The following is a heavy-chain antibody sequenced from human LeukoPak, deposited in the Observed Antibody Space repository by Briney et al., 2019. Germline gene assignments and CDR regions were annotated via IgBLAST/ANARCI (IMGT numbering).Heavy chain of an antibody. V-gene: IGHV4-39*01. J-gene: IGHJ3*01. CDR2: IYYDGST. CDR1: GGSIRSGNYY. Sequence: LETLSLTCAVSGGSIRSGNYYWGWIRQPPGKGLDWIGNIYYDGSTYYNPSLKSRVTISVDTSKNQLSLTVNSVTATDTAVYYCVRRLEVWGQGTMVTVSS. CDR3: VRRLEV.